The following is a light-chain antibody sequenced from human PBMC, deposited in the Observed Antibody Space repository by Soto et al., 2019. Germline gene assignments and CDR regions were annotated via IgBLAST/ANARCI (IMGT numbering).Light chain of an antibody. J-gene: IGKJ1*01. CDR2: GAS. CDR1: QSVSSSY. CDR3: QQYGSSRT. V-gene: IGKV3-20*01. Sequence: EILMTQSPATLSVSPGETAALSCRASQSVSSSYFAWYQQKPGQAPRLLIYGASSRATGIPDRFSGSGSGTDFTLTISRLEPEDFAVYYCQQYGSSRTFGQGTKVDIK.